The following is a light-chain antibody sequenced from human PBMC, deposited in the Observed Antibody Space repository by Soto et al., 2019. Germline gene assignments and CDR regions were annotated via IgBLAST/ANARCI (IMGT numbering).Light chain of an antibody. CDR2: EVS. CDR1: RSDVGTYNY. V-gene: IGLV2-8*01. CDR3: SSYAGRNNFYV. Sequence: QSALPQPPSASGSPGQSVTISCTGTRSDVGTYNYVSWYQQHPGKAPKLIIYEVSKRPSGVPDRFSGSKSGNTASLTVSGLQAEDEADYYCSSYAGRNNFYVFGTGTKLTVL. J-gene: IGLJ1*01.